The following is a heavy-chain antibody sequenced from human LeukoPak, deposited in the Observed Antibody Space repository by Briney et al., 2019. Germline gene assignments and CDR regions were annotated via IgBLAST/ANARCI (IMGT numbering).Heavy chain of an antibody. CDR1: GGSISSSNW. D-gene: IGHD2-21*02. J-gene: IGHJ4*02. Sequence: SGTLSLTCAVSGGSISSSNWWSWVRQPPRKGLEWIGEIYHSGSTNYNPSLKSRVTISVDKSKNQFSLKLSSVTAADTAVYYCARWTSCGWDCHILDYWGQGILVTVSS. V-gene: IGHV4-4*02. CDR2: IYHSGST. CDR3: ARWTSCGWDCHILDY.